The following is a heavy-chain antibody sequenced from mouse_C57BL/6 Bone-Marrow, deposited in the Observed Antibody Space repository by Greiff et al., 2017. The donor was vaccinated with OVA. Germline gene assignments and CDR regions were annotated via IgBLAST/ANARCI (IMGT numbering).Heavy chain of an antibody. J-gene: IGHJ1*03. V-gene: IGHV3-8*01. D-gene: IGHD1-1*01. CDR2: ISYSGSP. CDR3: ARLLRYPSYWYFDV. Sequence: EVKLMESGPGLAKPSQTLSLTCSVTGYSITRDYWNWIRKFPGNKLAYMGYISYSGSPYYNTSLKSRISITRDTSKKQYYLQLNSVTTEDTATYYCARLLRYPSYWYFDVWGTGTTVTVSS. CDR1: GYSITRDY.